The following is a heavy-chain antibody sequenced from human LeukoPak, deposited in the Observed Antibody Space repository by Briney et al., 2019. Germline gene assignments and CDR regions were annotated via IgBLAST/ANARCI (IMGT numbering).Heavy chain of an antibody. CDR1: GFTFDDYA. CDR2: ISWNSGSI. J-gene: IGHJ4*02. D-gene: IGHD6-6*01. V-gene: IGHV3-9*01. Sequence: GGSLRLSCAASGFTFDDYAMHWVRQAPGKGLEWVSGISWNSGSIGYADSVKGRFTISRDNAKNTLYLQMNSLRAEDTAVYYCARASIAVRGDYWGQGTLVTVSS. CDR3: ARASIAVRGDY.